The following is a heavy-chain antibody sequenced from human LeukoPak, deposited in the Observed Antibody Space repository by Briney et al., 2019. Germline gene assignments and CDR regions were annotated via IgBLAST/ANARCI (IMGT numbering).Heavy chain of an antibody. CDR1: GFIVSSNF. Sequence: TGGSLRLSCAASGFIVSSNFMSWVRQAPGKGLEWVSVIYSGGSTYYADSVKGRFTISRDNSKNTLYLQMNSLRAEDTAVYYCAANTYYYDSSDYLGSRWFDPWGQGTLVTVSS. D-gene: IGHD3-22*01. CDR2: IYSGGST. J-gene: IGHJ5*02. V-gene: IGHV3-66*01. CDR3: AANTYYYDSSDYLGSRWFDP.